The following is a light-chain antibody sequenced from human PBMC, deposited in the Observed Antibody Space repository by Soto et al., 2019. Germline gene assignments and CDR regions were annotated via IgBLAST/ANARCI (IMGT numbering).Light chain of an antibody. J-gene: IGKJ4*01. CDR3: QQANTVSLT. CDR1: QDISSW. V-gene: IGKV1-12*01. Sequence: DIQMTQSPSSVSASVGDRVTITCRASQDISSWLAWYQQKPGTAPKLLIYSASSLQSGDPSRFSGSGSGTDFTLTINRLQPEDFATYYCQQANTVSLTFGGGTKVEIK. CDR2: SAS.